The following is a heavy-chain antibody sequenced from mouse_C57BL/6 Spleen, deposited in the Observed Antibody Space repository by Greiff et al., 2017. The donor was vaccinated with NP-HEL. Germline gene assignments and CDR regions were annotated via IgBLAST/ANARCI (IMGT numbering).Heavy chain of an antibody. CDR1: GYTFTSYD. Sequence: QVQLQQSGPELVKPGASVKLSCKASGYTFTSYDINWVKQRPGQGLEWIGWIYHRDGSTKYNAKFKGTGTLHVDTTSSTPYMELHSQTSEDSAVYFCARGGSRLACIDYWGQGTTLTVSS. CDR3: ARGGSRLACIDY. V-gene: IGHV1-85*01. J-gene: IGHJ2*01. CDR2: IYHRDGST. D-gene: IGHD1-1*01.